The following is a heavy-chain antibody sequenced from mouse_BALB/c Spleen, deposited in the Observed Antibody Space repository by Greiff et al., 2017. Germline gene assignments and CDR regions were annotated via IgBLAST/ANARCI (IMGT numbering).Heavy chain of an antibody. CDR2: ISSGGSYT. CDR1: GFTFSSYA. Sequence: EVMLVESGGGLVKPGGSLKLSCAASGFTFSSYAMSWVRQSPEKRLEWVAEISSGGSYTYYPDTVTGRFTISRDNAKNTLYLEMSSLRSEDTAMYYCARDDGYLFAYWGQGTLVTVSA. CDR3: ARDDGYLFAY. D-gene: IGHD2-3*01. V-gene: IGHV5-9-4*01. J-gene: IGHJ3*01.